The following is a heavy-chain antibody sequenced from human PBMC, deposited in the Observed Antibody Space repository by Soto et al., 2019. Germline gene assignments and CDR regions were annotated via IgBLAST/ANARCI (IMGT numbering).Heavy chain of an antibody. CDR3: VREYYGSGVI. Sequence: EAQLLESGGGIVQPGGSLRLSCAASGFTFGSYTMSWVRQAPGKGLQWVAYISDGGHNTYYADSVKGRFTISRDDLKGTLYLQMNSLRAEDTALYYCVREYYGSGVIWGQGTLGTVSS. CDR1: GFTFGSYT. CDR2: ISDGGHNT. J-gene: IGHJ4*02. V-gene: IGHV3-23*01. D-gene: IGHD3-10*01.